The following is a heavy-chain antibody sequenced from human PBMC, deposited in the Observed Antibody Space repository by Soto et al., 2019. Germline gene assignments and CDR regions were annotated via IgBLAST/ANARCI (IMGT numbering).Heavy chain of an antibody. V-gene: IGHV3-49*03. D-gene: IGHD3-10*01. Sequence: LRLWSTAAELKLGDLGMRRFLQEPGKGLEWVGFIRNKPYGGTTEYAASVQGRITISRDDYKSIAFLQVNSLKIEDTAVYYCSRFTMANRVSGSRPFGFDFWGRGPSVTVSS. CDR2: IRNKPYGGTT. CDR1: ELKLGDLG. CDR3: SRFTMANRVSGSRPFGFDF. J-gene: IGHJ2*01.